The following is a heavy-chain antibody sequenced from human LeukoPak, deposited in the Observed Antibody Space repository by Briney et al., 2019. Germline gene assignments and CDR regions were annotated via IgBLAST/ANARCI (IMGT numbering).Heavy chain of an antibody. Sequence: SGTLSLTCAVSGGSISSSNWWTWVRQPPGKGLEWIGEVYHSGSTNYNPSLKSRVTISVDKSKNQFSLKLSSVTAADTAVYYCARGMGDSSSWYPFDYWGQGTLVTVSS. J-gene: IGHJ4*02. CDR1: GGSISSSNW. CDR3: ARGMGDSSSWYPFDY. V-gene: IGHV4-4*02. D-gene: IGHD6-13*01. CDR2: VYHSGST.